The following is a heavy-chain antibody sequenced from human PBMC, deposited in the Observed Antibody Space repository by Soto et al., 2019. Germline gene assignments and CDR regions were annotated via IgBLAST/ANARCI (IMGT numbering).Heavy chain of an antibody. CDR2: IAANGGAA. J-gene: IGHJ3*02. Sequence: EVQLLESGGGLVQPGESLRLSCAASGFTFSNYAMSWVRQAPGKGPEWVAGIAANGGAAYLADSVKGRFTXSXXXSKXXXXXXXXXXXXXXXXLXYCGKDPNGDYVGAFDICGQGTMVTVXX. D-gene: IGHD4-17*01. V-gene: IGHV3-23*01. CDR1: GFTFSNYA. CDR3: GKDPNGDYVGAFDI.